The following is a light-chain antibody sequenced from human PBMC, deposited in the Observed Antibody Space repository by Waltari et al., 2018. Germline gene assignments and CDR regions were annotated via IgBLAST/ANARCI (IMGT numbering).Light chain of an antibody. V-gene: IGLV1-47*01. CDR1: SSNFGNNY. CDR3: TAWDDSLSGWV. CDR2: RIN. Sequence: SVPTQPPSASGTPGQWVTISCSGSSSNFGNNYVFWYQQLPGMAPKLLIYRINQRPPGVPDRISGSKPGTSASPAISGLRSEDEADYYCTAWDDSLSGWVLGGGTKVTVL. J-gene: IGLJ3*02.